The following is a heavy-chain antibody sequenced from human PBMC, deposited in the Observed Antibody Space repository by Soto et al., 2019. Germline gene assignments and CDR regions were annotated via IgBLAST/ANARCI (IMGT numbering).Heavy chain of an antibody. CDR2: INHSGST. Sequence: PSETLSLTCAVYGGSFSGYYWSWIRQPPGKGLEWIGEINHSGSTNYNPSLKSRVTISVDTSKNQFSLKLSSVTAADTAVYYCARLTLVVPAAMAHYYYYGMDVWGQGTTVTVSS. J-gene: IGHJ6*02. V-gene: IGHV4-34*01. CDR1: GGSFSGYY. CDR3: ARLTLVVPAAMAHYYYYGMDV. D-gene: IGHD2-2*01.